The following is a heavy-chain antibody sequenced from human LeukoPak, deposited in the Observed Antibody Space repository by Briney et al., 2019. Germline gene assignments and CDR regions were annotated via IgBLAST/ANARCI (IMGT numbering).Heavy chain of an antibody. CDR3: AKDYFDFDI. CDR2: ISYDGSNK. V-gene: IGHV3-30-3*01. J-gene: IGHJ3*02. CDR1: GFTFSSYA. D-gene: IGHD2/OR15-2a*01. Sequence: GGSLRLSCAASGFTFSSYAMHWVRQAPGKGLEWVAVISYDGSNKYYADSVKGRFTISRDNSKNTLYLQMNSLRAEDTAVYYCAKDYFDFDIWGQGTMVTVSS.